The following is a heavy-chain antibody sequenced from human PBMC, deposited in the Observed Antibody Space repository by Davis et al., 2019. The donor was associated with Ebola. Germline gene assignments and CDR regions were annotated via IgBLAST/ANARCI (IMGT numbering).Heavy chain of an antibody. D-gene: IGHD3-22*01. CDR3: ARDYYDSSGYYFDY. J-gene: IGHJ4*02. CDR2: IKQDESEK. CDR1: GFTFSSYW. V-gene: IGHV3-7*01. Sequence: GESLKISCAASGFTFSSYWMSWVRQAPGKGLEWVANIKQDESEKYYVDSVKGRFTISRDNAKNSLYLQMNSLRDEDTAVYYCARDYYDSSGYYFDYWGQGTLVTVSS.